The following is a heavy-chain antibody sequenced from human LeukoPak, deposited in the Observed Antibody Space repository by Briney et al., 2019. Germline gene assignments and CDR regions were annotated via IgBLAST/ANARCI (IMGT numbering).Heavy chain of an antibody. CDR2: IGTAGDT. Sequence: PGGSLRLYCAASGFTFSSYDMQWVRQATGKGLEWVSAIGTAGDTYYPGSVKGRFTISRENAKNSLYLQMNSLRAGDTAVYYCARGDYGDYVSYGMDVWGQGTTVTVSS. J-gene: IGHJ6*02. CDR1: GFTFSSYD. D-gene: IGHD4-17*01. V-gene: IGHV3-13*01. CDR3: ARGDYGDYVSYGMDV.